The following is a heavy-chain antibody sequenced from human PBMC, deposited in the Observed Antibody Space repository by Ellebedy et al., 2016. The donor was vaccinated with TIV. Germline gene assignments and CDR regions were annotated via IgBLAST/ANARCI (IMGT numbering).Heavy chain of an antibody. J-gene: IGHJ2*01. CDR2: IFMSRST. Sequence: SETLSLXXTVSAGSFSRYYWSCIPQSAGKGLEWLGRIFMSRSTTYTPSLKNRVSMSVDASTTQLSLNLSSVTAADTAVYFCARLRQSRDRSHWYFDLWGRGTLVTVSS. V-gene: IGHV4-4*07. D-gene: IGHD1-14*01. CDR3: ARLRQSRDRSHWYFDL. CDR1: AGSFSRYY.